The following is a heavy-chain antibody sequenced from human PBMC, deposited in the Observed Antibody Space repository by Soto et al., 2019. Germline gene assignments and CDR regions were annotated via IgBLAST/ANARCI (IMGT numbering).Heavy chain of an antibody. D-gene: IGHD4-17*01. CDR2: TYPGDSDI. J-gene: IGHJ6*02. Sequence: EVQLVQSGAEVKKPGESLKISCKASGYTFTNYWIAWVRQMPGKGLEWMGITYPGDSDIRYGPAFQGQVTIAADKSINTAYLQWRSLKASDSAMYYGARTTEGAYGMDVWGQGTTVSVSS. CDR3: ARTTEGAYGMDV. V-gene: IGHV5-51*01. CDR1: GYTFTNYW.